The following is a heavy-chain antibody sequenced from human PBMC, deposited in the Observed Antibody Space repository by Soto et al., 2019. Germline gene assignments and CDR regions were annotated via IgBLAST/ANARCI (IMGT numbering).Heavy chain of an antibody. D-gene: IGHD6-13*01. CDR1: GFTFTSSA. V-gene: IGHV1-58*01. J-gene: IGHJ6*02. CDR3: AAAAAAATRYYYGMDV. CDR2: IVVGSGNT. Sequence: SVKVSFKASGFTFTSSAVQWVRQARGQRLEWIGWIVVGSGNTNYAQKFQERVTITREMSTSTAYMELSSLRSEDTAVYYCAAAAAAATRYYYGMDVWGQGTTVTVSS.